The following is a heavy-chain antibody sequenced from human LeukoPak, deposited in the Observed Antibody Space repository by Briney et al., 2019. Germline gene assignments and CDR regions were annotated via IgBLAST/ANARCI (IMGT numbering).Heavy chain of an antibody. V-gene: IGHV3-23*01. CDR1: GFTFSSYA. J-gene: IGHJ6*04. CDR3: AKDQYGDYPNYGMDV. D-gene: IGHD4-17*01. CDR2: ISGSGGST. Sequence: PGGSLRLSCAASGFTFSSYAMGWVRQAPGKGLEWVSAISGSGGSTYYADSVKGRFTISRDNSKNTLYLQMNSLRAEDTAVYYCAKDQYGDYPNYGMDVWGKGTTATVSS.